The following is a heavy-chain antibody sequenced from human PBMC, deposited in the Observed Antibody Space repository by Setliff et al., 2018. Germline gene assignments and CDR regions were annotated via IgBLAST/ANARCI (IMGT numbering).Heavy chain of an antibody. CDR1: GGSISSSSYY. CDR3: ASRATYYNFWNGYYLY. V-gene: IGHV4-39*07. Sequence: SETLSLTCTVSGGSISSSSYYWGWIRQPPGKGLEWIGSIYYSGSTYYNPSLKSRVTISVDTSKNQFSLKLSSVTAADTAVYYCASRATYYNFWNGYYLYWGQGTLVTVSS. J-gene: IGHJ4*02. D-gene: IGHD3-3*01. CDR2: IYYSGST.